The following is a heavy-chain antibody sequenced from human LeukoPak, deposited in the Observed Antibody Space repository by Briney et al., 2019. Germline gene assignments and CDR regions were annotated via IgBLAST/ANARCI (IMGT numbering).Heavy chain of an antibody. CDR2: ISGSGGST. D-gene: IGHD6-13*01. V-gene: IGHV3-23*01. CDR3: AKRGKAAAGTGVFDY. Sequence: RGSLRLSCAASGFTFSSYAMSWVRQAPGKGLEWVSAISGSGGSTYYADSVKGRFTISRDNSKNTLYLQMNSLRAEDTAVYYCAKRGKAAAGTGVFDYWGQGPLVLVSA. CDR1: GFTFSSYA. J-gene: IGHJ4*02.